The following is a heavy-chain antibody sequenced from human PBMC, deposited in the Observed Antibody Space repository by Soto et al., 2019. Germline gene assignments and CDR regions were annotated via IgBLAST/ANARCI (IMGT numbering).Heavy chain of an antibody. V-gene: IGHV1-2*02. CDR1: GYTFTAYY. Sequence: GASVKVSCKASGYTFTAYYIHWVRQAPGQGLEWMGWINPNSGGTNYAQKFQDRVTMTRDTSISTAYMELSRLRSDDTAVYYCARIDPVTINYYYCLGVCRQVNTVPV. D-gene: IGHD3-3*01. CDR3: ARIDPVTINYYYCLGV. J-gene: IGHJ6*02. CDR2: INPNSGGT.